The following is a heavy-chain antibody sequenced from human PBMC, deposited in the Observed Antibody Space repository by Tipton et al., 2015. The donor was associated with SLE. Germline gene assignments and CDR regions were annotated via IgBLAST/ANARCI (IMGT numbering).Heavy chain of an antibody. V-gene: IGHV4-59*12. CDR1: GGSISSYY. J-gene: IGHJ4*02. CDR2: IYYSGST. CDR3: ARRISGRDYFDY. Sequence: TLSLTCTVSGGSISSYYWSWIRQPPGKGLEWIGYIYYSGSTNYNPSLKSRVTMSVDTSKNQFSLKLSSVTAADTAVYYCARRISGRDYFDYWGQGTLVTVSS. D-gene: IGHD2-15*01.